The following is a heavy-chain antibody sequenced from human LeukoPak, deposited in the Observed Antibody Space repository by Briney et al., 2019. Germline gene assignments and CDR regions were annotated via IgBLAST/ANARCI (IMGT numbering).Heavy chain of an antibody. Sequence: SETLSLTCTVSGGSISDSYLSWIRQPAGKGLEWIGRMYVTGTTNYNPSLRSRVTTSMDTSKNQFSLRLSSVTAADTAVYYCARENYYDSSGYSEGMDVWGQGTTVIVSS. V-gene: IGHV4-4*07. CDR1: GGSISDSY. CDR2: MYVTGTT. J-gene: IGHJ6*02. D-gene: IGHD3-22*01. CDR3: ARENYYDSSGYSEGMDV.